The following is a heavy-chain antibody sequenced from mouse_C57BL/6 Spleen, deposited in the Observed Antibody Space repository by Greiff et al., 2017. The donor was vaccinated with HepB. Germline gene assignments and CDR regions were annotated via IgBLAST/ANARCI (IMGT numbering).Heavy chain of an antibody. V-gene: IGHV1-72*01. Sequence: QVQLQQPGAELVKPGASVKLSCKASGYTFTSYWMHWVKQRPGRGLEWIGRIDPNSGGTKYNEKFKSKATLTVDKPSSTAYMQLSSLTSEDSAVYYCARLVSNYYYGSPYAMDYWGQGTSVTVSS. CDR1: GYTFTSYW. D-gene: IGHD1-1*01. J-gene: IGHJ4*01. CDR2: IDPNSGGT. CDR3: ARLVSNYYYGSPYAMDY.